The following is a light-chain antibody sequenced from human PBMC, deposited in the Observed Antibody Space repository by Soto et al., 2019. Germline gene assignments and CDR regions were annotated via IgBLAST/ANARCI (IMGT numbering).Light chain of an antibody. CDR2: LGS. V-gene: IGKV2-28*01. J-gene: IGKJ2*01. Sequence: DIVMTQSPLSLPVTPGEPASISCRSSQSLLHSNGYNYLDWYLQKPGQSPQLLIYLGSNRASGVPHRFSGSGSGTDFKLKISRVEAEDVGVYYCMEALQTPYTFGQGTKLEIK. CDR1: QSLLHSNGYNY. CDR3: MEALQTPYT.